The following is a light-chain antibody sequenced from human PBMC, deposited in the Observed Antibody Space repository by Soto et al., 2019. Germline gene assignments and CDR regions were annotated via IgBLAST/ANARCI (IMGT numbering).Light chain of an antibody. Sequence: QSVLTQPPSASGTPGQRVTISCSVSSSNIGSNTVNWYQQLPGTAPKLLIYSNNQRPSGVPDRFSGSKSGTSASLAISGLQSEDEADYYCAAWDDSLNGLYVFGTGTKV. CDR3: AAWDDSLNGLYV. CDR1: SSNIGSNT. V-gene: IGLV1-44*01. CDR2: SNN. J-gene: IGLJ1*01.